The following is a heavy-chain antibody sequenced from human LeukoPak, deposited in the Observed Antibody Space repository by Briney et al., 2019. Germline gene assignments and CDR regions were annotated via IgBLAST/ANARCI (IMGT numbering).Heavy chain of an antibody. Sequence: SETLSLTCAVYGGSFSGYYWSWIRQPPGKGLEWIGEISHSGSTNYNPSLKSRVTISVDTSKNQFSLKLTSVTAADTALYYCARVTRRRTTGEIFGPYLDYWGQGTLVTVSS. CDR3: ARVTRRRTTGEIFGPYLDY. CDR1: GGSFSGYY. D-gene: IGHD3-10*01. J-gene: IGHJ4*02. V-gene: IGHV4-34*01. CDR2: ISHSGST.